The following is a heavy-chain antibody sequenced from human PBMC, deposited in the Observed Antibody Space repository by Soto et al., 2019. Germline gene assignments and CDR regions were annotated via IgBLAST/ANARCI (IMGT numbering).Heavy chain of an antibody. CDR1: GGSISSSSYY. CDR3: ARVVVIPAAYFDY. J-gene: IGHJ4*02. D-gene: IGHD2-2*01. Sequence: PSETLSLTCTVSGGSISSSSYYWGWIRQPPGKGLEWIGSIYYSGSTYYNPSLKSRVTISVDTSKNQFSLKLTSVTAADTAVYYCARVVVIPAAYFDYWGQGTLVTVSS. V-gene: IGHV4-39*01. CDR2: IYYSGST.